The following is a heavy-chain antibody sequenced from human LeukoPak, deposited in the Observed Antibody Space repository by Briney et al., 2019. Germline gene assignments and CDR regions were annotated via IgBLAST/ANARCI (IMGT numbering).Heavy chain of an antibody. V-gene: IGHV3-21*01. CDR2: ITSSSGYI. CDR3: ARDFRDAFDV. J-gene: IGHJ3*01. CDR1: GFIFSSHT. Sequence: GGSLRLSCAASGFIFSSHTMAWVRQAPGKGLEWVSSITSSSGYISFADSVKGRFTISRDNAKNSLHLQMNSLRAEDTAVYYCARDFRDAFDVWGQGTMVTVSS.